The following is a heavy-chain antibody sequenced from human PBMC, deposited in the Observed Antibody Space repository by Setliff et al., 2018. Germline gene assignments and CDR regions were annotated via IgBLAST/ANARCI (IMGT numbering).Heavy chain of an antibody. J-gene: IGHJ4*02. CDR3: AGQGPIFGSGLIPGFDQ. Sequence: GGSLRLSCAASGFTVSTFSMHWVRQAPVKGLDWVATLSDDGSNEFYADSVKGRFTTSRDNSKNTVSLQMSSLRAEDTAIYFCAGQGPIFGSGLIPGFDQWGQGTMVTVSS. CDR1: GFTVSTFS. CDR2: LSDDGSNE. V-gene: IGHV3-30*03. D-gene: IGHD3-3*01.